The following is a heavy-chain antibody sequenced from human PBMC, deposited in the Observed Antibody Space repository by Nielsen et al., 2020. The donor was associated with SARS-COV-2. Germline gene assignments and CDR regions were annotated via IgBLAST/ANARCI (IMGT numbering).Heavy chain of an antibody. CDR1: GGSFSGYY. V-gene: IGHV4-34*09. CDR2: IIHTGNT. J-gene: IGHJ6*02. D-gene: IGHD5-12*01. CDR3: ARDSEPYGGYVGPTGMDV. Sequence: SETLSLTCAVYGGSFSGYYWTWIRQPPGKGLDWIGEIIHTGNTYYNPSLKSRVTISVDTSKNQFSLKLSSVTAADTAVYYCARDSEPYGGYVGPTGMDVWGQGTTVTVSS.